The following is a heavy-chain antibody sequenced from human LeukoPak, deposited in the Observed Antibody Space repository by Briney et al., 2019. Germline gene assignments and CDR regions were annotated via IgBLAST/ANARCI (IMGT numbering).Heavy chain of an antibody. Sequence: SGGSLRLSCAASGFTFSDYYMSWIRQAPGKGLEWVSYIGSSGSTIYYADSVKGRFTISRDNAKNSLYLQMNSLRAEDTAVYYCARYPLEYNWIPYYYMDVWGKGTTVTVSS. CDR3: ARYPLEYNWIPYYYMDV. CDR2: IGSSGSTI. D-gene: IGHD1-20*01. CDR1: GFTFSDYY. V-gene: IGHV3-11*04. J-gene: IGHJ6*03.